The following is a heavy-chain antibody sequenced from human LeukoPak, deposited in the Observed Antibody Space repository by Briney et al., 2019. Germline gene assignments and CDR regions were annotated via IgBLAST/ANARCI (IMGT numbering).Heavy chain of an antibody. J-gene: IGHJ4*02. CDR3: ARITMIVEGDY. V-gene: IGHV3-48*01. D-gene: IGHD3-22*01. CDR1: GFTFSSYS. CDR2: ISSSSSTI. Sequence: GTLRLSCAASGFTFSSYSMNWVRQAPGKGLEWVSYISSSSSTIYYADSVKGRFTISRDNAKNSLYLQMNSLRAEDTAVYYCARITMIVEGDYWGQGTLVTVSS.